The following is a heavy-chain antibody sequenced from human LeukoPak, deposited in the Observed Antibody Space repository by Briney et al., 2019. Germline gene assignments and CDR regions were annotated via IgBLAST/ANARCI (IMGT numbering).Heavy chain of an antibody. CDR3: AELGITMIGGV. V-gene: IGHV3-21*01. CDR1: GFTFSRYS. D-gene: IGHD3-10*02. J-gene: IGHJ6*04. CDR2: ISSSSNFI. Sequence: GRSLRLSCAASGFTFSRYSMNWVRQAPGKGLEWVSSISSSSNFIYDADSVKGRFTISRDNAKNSLYLQMNSLRAEDTAVYYCAELGITMIGGVWGKGTTVTISS.